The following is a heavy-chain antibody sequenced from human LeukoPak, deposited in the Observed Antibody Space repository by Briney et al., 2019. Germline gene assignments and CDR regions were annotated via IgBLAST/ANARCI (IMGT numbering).Heavy chain of an antibody. D-gene: IGHD2-2*01. Sequence: KPSETLSLTCTVSGGSISSYYWSWIRQPPGKGLEWIGYIYYSGSTNYNPSLKSRVTISVDTSKNQFSLKLSSVTAADTAVYYCARGPRVPAAPYGMDVWGQGTTVTVSS. CDR1: GGSISSYY. CDR3: ARGPRVPAAPYGMDV. CDR2: IYYSGST. V-gene: IGHV4-59*12. J-gene: IGHJ6*02.